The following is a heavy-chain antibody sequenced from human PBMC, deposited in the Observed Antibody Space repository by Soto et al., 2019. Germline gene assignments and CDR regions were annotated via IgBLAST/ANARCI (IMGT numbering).Heavy chain of an antibody. CDR2: INGDGSTT. V-gene: IGHV3-74*01. CDR1: GFTFSSYL. CDR3: VKSSTGTYGLFDY. D-gene: IGHD3-10*01. J-gene: IGHJ4*02. Sequence: GGSRRLSWAASGFTFSSYLMHWVRQVPGKGLVWVSRINGDGSTTNYADSVKGRFTISRDNAKNTLYLQMNTLRADDTALYYCVKSSTGTYGLFDYWGQGTLVTVSS.